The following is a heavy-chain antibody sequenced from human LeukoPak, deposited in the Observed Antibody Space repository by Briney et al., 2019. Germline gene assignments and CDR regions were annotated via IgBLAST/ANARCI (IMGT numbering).Heavy chain of an antibody. CDR1: GFTFGSYG. CDR2: IWYDGSNK. CDR3: AKDNGYGSIWYDFDI. J-gene: IGHJ3*02. Sequence: GRSLTLSCAVSGFTFGSYGMQWVRRAPGRGRVWGAVIWYDGSNKYYADSVKGRFTISRDNSNNSLSLQMNSLRTEDTAVYYCAKDNGYGSIWYDFDIWGQGTLVSVSS. V-gene: IGHV3-33*03. D-gene: IGHD6-13*01.